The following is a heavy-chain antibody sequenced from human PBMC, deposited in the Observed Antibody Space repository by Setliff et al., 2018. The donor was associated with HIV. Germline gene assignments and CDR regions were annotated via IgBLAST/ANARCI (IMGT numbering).Heavy chain of an antibody. CDR2: IYYSGST. CDR3: ARASWELVFDY. Sequence: SETLSLTCSVSGGSIISGGYYWSWIRQHPGKGLEWIGYIYYSGSTYYNPSLKSRVTISVDTSKNQFSLRLSSVTAADTAVYYCARASWELVFDYWGQGTLVTVSS. CDR1: GGSIISGGYY. J-gene: IGHJ4*02. D-gene: IGHD1-26*01. V-gene: IGHV4-31*02.